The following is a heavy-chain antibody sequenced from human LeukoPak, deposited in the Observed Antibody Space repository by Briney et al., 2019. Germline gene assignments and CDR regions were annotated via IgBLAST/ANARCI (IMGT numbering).Heavy chain of an antibody. CDR3: ARDRNLYYYDSSGPLDY. CDR2: IYSGGTT. Sequence: GGSLRLSCAVSGFTVSGNYMSWVRQAPGKGLEWVSLIYSGGTTYYADSVKGRFTISRDNSKNTLYLQMNSLRAEDTAVYYCARDRNLYYYDSSGPLDYWGQGTLVTVSS. J-gene: IGHJ4*02. V-gene: IGHV3-53*01. D-gene: IGHD3-22*01. CDR1: GFTVSGNY.